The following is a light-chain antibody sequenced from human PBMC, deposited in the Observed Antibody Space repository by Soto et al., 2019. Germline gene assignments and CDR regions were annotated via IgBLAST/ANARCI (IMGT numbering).Light chain of an antibody. CDR1: SSDVGGYNY. CDR3: SSYTSGSTVV. CDR2: DVS. Sequence: QSALTQPASVSGSPGQSITISCTGTSSDVGGYNYVSWYPHHPGKAPKLMIYDVSNRPSGVSNRFSGSKSGNTSSLTISGLQAEDEADYYCSSYTSGSTVVFGGGTQLTVL. V-gene: IGLV2-14*03. J-gene: IGLJ2*01.